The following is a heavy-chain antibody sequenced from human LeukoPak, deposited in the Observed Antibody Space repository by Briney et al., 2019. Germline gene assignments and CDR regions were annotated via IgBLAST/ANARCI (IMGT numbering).Heavy chain of an antibody. CDR2: INPNAGTT. CDR1: GYTFTSYY. Sequence: ASVKVSCKASGYTFTSYYMHWVRQAPGQGLEWMGIINPNAGTTSYAQKFQGRVTVTRDTSTSTVYMELSSLRSEDTAVYYCARRTLAAAATFRNYYYYYMDVWGKGTTVTVSS. J-gene: IGHJ6*03. V-gene: IGHV1-46*01. D-gene: IGHD6-13*01. CDR3: ARRTLAAAATFRNYYYYYMDV.